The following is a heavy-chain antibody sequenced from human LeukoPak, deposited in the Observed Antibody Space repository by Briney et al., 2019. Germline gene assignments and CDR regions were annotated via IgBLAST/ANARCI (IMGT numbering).Heavy chain of an antibody. Sequence: ASVEVSCKAAGYTFNSYAMSWVRQAPGHGLEWMGWIITYNGNTKYAQKLQGRVTMTTDASTNTAYMELRSLRSDDSAVYYCAKTTVTSEDYSYYYMDVWGKGTTVTVSS. V-gene: IGHV1-18*01. CDR2: IITYNGNT. CDR1: GYTFNSYA. CDR3: AKTTVTSEDYSYYYMDV. J-gene: IGHJ6*03. D-gene: IGHD4-17*01.